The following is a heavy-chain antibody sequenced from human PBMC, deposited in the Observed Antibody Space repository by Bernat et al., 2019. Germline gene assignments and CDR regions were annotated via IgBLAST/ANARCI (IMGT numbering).Heavy chain of an antibody. CDR2: TYYRSKWYN. V-gene: IGHV6-1*01. CDR3: ARESWVGGTYSAFDY. D-gene: IGHD1-26*01. CDR1: GDSVSSNSAA. J-gene: IGHJ4*01. Sequence: QVQLQQSGPGLVKPSQTLSLTCVISGDSVSSNSAAWNWIRQSPSRGLEWLGRTYYRSKWYNDYVISVKSRITINPDTTKNQCSLHLNSLTPEDTAVYYCARESWVGGTYSAFDYWAQGTLVTVSS.